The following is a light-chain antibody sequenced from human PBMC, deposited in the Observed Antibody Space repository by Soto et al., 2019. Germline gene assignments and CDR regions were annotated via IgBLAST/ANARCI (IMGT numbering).Light chain of an antibody. V-gene: IGKV3-20*01. J-gene: IGKJ3*01. CDR3: QNYSSSPPEFT. Sequence: EIVLTQSPGTLSLSPGERATLSCRASQSVSSSYLAWYQQRPGQAPRLLIFGASYRATGIPDRFSGSGSGTDFTLTISRLEHEDFAVYYCQNYSSSPPEFTFGPGTKVDSK. CDR2: GAS. CDR1: QSVSSSY.